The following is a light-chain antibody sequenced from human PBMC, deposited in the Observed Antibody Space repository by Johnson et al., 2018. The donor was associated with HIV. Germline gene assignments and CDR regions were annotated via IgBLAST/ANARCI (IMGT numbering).Light chain of an antibody. CDR1: SSNIENYF. CDR3: GVWEASLSPHYV. J-gene: IGLJ1*01. Sequence: QPVLTQPPSVSAAPGQRVNISCSGHSSNIENYFVSWYQQLPCAAPRLLIYEDYKRPSGIPDRFSGSKSGASATLGIPGLQPGDEADYYCGVWEASLSPHYVFGTGTTITVL. CDR2: EDY. V-gene: IGLV1-51*02.